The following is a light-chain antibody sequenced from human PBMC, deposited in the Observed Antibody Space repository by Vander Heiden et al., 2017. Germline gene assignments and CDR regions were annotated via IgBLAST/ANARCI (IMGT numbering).Light chain of an antibody. Sequence: DIQMTQSPSSLSASVGDRVTITCRASQGITNDVGWYQQKQGKAPKRLIFAASSLQSGVPSRFSGRGSGTEFTLTISSLQPEDFATYYCLQHNSYPYTFGQGTKLETK. CDR3: LQHNSYPYT. J-gene: IGKJ2*01. CDR2: AAS. V-gene: IGKV1-17*01. CDR1: QGITND.